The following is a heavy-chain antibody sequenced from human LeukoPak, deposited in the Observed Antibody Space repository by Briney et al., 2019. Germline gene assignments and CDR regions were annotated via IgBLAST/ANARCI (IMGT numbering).Heavy chain of an antibody. Sequence: PSETLSLTCADSGYSISSGYYWGGCRQPPGEGWEWIGSIHYSGSTYYNPSLKSRVTISVDTSKNQFSLKQSSVTAADTAVYYCARDSHTALDYWGQGTLVTVSS. CDR1: GYSISSGYY. CDR3: ARDSHTALDY. V-gene: IGHV4-38-2*02. CDR2: IHYSGST. J-gene: IGHJ4*02. D-gene: IGHD5-18*01.